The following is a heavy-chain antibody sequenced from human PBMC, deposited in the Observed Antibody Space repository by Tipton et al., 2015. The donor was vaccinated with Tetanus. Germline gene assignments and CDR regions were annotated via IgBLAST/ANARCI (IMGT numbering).Heavy chain of an antibody. V-gene: IGHV4-31*03. CDR2: IYYTGNT. CDR1: GSSIRSGGYY. CDR3: ARRLVQNLFDP. D-gene: IGHD4-11*01. Sequence: TLSLTCNVSGSSIRSGGYYWTWIRQHPVRGLEWIGYIYYTGNTYYNPSLKSRVTISVDTSKNQFSLRLTSVTAADTAVYYCARRLVQNLFDPWGQGTLVTVSS. J-gene: IGHJ5*02.